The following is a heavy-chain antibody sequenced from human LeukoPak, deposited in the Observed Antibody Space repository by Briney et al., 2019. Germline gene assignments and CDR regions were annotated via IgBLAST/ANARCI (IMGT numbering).Heavy chain of an antibody. V-gene: IGHV4-31*03. Sequence: SQTLSLTCTVSGGSISSGGYYWSWTRQHPGKGLEWIGYIYYSGSTYYNPSLKSRVTISVDTSKNQFSLKLSSVTAADTAVYYCASTDYDSSGLTHDYWGQGTLVTVSS. CDR1: GGSISSGGYY. J-gene: IGHJ4*02. CDR3: ASTDYDSSGLTHDY. D-gene: IGHD3-22*01. CDR2: IYYSGST.